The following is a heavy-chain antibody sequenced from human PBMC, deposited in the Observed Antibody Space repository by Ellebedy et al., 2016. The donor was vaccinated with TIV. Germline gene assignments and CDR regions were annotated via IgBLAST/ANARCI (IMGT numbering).Heavy chain of an antibody. Sequence: GESLKISCSASGFTFSSYAMNWVRQVPGKGLEWVAVIWDDGTNKYYADSVKGRFSISRDNSKNTLYLEMNSLRAEDTAVYCSARPRVLSSYYHSMDVWGQGTTIIVSS. CDR1: GFTFSSYA. J-gene: IGHJ6*02. V-gene: IGHV3-33*08. CDR2: IWDDGTNK. CDR3: ARPRVLSSYYHSMDV. D-gene: IGHD3-3*02.